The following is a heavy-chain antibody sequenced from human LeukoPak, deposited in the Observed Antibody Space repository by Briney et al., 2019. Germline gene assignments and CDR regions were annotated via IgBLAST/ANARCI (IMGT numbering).Heavy chain of an antibody. CDR1: GGSISSYY. V-gene: IGHV4-59*01. J-gene: IGHJ4*02. Sequence: SETLSLTCTVSGGSISSYYWSWIRQPPGKGLEWIGYIYYSGSTNYNPSLKSRVTISVDTSKNQFSLKLSSVTAADTAVYYCARVEEGYSYGYIDYWGQGTLVTVSS. CDR2: IYYSGST. CDR3: ARVEEGYSYGYIDY. D-gene: IGHD5-18*01.